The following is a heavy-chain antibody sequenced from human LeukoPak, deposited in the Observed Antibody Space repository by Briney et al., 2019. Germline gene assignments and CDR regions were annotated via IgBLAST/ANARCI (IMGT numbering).Heavy chain of an antibody. J-gene: IGHJ4*02. V-gene: IGHV3-23*01. CDR1: GFTFTNYA. CDR2: ISGSGGST. Sequence: GRPLRLSCAASGFTFTNYALHWVRQAPGKGLEWVSAISGSGGSTYYADSVKGRFTISRDNSRNTLYLQMNSLRAEDTAVYYCAKVTTYYDILTGYSEYYFDYWGQGTLVTVSS. CDR3: AKVTTYYDILTGYSEYYFDY. D-gene: IGHD3-9*01.